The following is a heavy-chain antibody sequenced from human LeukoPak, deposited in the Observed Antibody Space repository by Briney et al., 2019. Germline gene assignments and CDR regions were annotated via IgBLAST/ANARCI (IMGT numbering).Heavy chain of an antibody. CDR3: ARGGMAYYYDSSGSFDY. CDR1: GFTFSSYE. D-gene: IGHD3-22*01. V-gene: IGHV3-48*03. J-gene: IGHJ4*02. CDR2: ISSSGSTI. Sequence: GGSLRLSCAASGFTFSSYEMNWVRQAPGKGLEWVSYISSSGSTIYYADSVKGRFTISRDDAKNSLYLQMNSLRAEDTAVYYCARGGMAYYYDSSGSFDYWGQGTLVTVSS.